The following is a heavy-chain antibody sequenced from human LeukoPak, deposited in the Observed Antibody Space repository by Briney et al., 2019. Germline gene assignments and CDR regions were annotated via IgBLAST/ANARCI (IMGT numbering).Heavy chain of an antibody. J-gene: IGHJ4*02. Sequence: QSGGSLRLSCAASGFTFSSYAMSWVRQVPGKGLEWVSVISGSGDNTYYADSAKGRFTISRDSSKNTLYLEMNGLRAEDTAVYYCAREEPYRRNGWYYFDYWGQGALVTVSS. D-gene: IGHD6-19*01. CDR3: AREEPYRRNGWYYFDY. CDR1: GFTFSSYA. V-gene: IGHV3-23*01. CDR2: ISGSGDNT.